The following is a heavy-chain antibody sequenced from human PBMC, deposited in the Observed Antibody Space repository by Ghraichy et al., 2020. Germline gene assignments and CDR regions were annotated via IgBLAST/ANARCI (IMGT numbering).Heavy chain of an antibody. V-gene: IGHV1-69*13. Sequence: SVKVSCKASGGTFSSYGFSWVRQAPGQGLEWMGGIIPMFGTANYAQKFQGRVTITADESTSTAYMELSSLRSEDTAVYYCARGVLRVLEWLIHENYHYYAMDVWGQGTTVSVSS. D-gene: IGHD3-3*01. CDR2: IIPMFGTA. CDR3: ARGVLRVLEWLIHENYHYYAMDV. J-gene: IGHJ6*02. CDR1: GGTFSSYG.